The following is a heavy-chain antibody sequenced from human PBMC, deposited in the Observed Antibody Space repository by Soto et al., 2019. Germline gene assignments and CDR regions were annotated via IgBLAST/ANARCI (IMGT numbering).Heavy chain of an antibody. CDR3: ARVVGELSTPPYYYGMDV. Sequence: QVQLQESGPGLVKPSQTLSLTCTVSGGSISSGGYYWSWIRQHPGKGLEWIGYIYYSGSTYYNPXXKSRVTISVDXXKXQXXLKLSSVTAADTAVYYCARVVGELSTPPYYYGMDVWGQGTTVTVSS. CDR1: GGSISSGGYY. J-gene: IGHJ6*02. CDR2: IYYSGST. V-gene: IGHV4-31*03. D-gene: IGHD3-10*01.